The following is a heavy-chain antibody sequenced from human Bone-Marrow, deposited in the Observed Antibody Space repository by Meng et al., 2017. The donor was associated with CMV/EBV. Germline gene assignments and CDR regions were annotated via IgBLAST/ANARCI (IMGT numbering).Heavy chain of an antibody. V-gene: IGHV3-30*02. Sequence: GESLKISCAASGFTFSSYGMHWVRQAPGKGLQWVSFIEYDGSDKFYADSVKGRFTISRDNSKNTLYLQMNSLRAEDTAVYYCAKELIVVAEDHWGQGTLVTVSS. D-gene: IGHD2-2*01. CDR2: IEYDGSDK. CDR3: AKELIVVAEDH. J-gene: IGHJ4*02. CDR1: GFTFSSYG.